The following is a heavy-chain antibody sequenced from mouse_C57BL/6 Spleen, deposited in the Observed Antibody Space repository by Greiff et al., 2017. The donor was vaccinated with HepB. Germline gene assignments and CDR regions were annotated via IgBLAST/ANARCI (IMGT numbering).Heavy chain of an antibody. CDR3: SRYSYYGCIFYAIDY. J-gene: IGHJ4*01. Sequence: QVQLKQSGPELVKPGASVKISCKASGYAFSRSWLNWVKQRPGKCLEWIGRIYPGDGDTNSNGKFKGKATLTADKSSSTAYMQLSSLTSADSAVYFCSRYSYYGCIFYAIDYWGQGASVTVSS. CDR1: GYAFSRSW. V-gene: IGHV1-82*01. CDR2: IYPGDGDT. D-gene: IGHD1-1*01.